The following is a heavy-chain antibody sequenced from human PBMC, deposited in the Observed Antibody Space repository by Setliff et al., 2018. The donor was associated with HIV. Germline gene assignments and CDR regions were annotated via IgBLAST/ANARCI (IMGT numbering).Heavy chain of an antibody. CDR3: VRWYYCVSGACYRADY. D-gene: IGHD2-21*02. CDR1: GTSFSDHY. Sequence: SETLSLACSVYGTSFSDHYWSWVRQTPGKGLEWIGEMNQSGTTNYNPSLKSRVTMSIDTSERQFSLKLTSVTAADTAVYYCVRWYYCVSGACYRADYWGQGTMVTVSS. J-gene: IGHJ4*02. CDR2: MNQSGTT. V-gene: IGHV4-34*01.